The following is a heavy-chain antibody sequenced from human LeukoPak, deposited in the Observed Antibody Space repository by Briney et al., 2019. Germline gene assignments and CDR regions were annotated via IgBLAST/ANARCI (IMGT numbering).Heavy chain of an antibody. V-gene: IGHV4-4*07. CDR2: IYTSGST. CDR1: GVSISSYY. D-gene: IGHD5-18*01. CDR3: ARGDRGHSYSNFDY. Sequence: SETLSLTCTVSGVSISSYYWSWIRQPAGKGLEWIGRIYTSGSTNYNPSLKSRVTMSVDTSKNQFSLKLRSVTAADTAVYYCARGDRGHSYSNFDYWGQGALVTVSS. J-gene: IGHJ4*02.